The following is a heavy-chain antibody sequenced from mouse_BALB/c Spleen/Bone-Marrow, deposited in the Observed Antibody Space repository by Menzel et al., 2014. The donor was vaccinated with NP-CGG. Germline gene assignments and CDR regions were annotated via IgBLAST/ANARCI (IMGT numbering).Heavy chain of an antibody. V-gene: IGHV1-80*01. D-gene: IGHD2-10*02. J-gene: IGHJ2*01. CDR1: GYPFSSYW. CDR2: IYPGDGET. Sequence: QVQLQQSGAELVRPGSSVKISCKASGYPFSSYWMNWVKQRPGQGLEWIGQIYPGDGETNYNGKFKGNATLTAGKSSSTAYMQLISLTSEDSAVYFCARKYGDYWGQGTTLTVSP. CDR3: ARKYGDY.